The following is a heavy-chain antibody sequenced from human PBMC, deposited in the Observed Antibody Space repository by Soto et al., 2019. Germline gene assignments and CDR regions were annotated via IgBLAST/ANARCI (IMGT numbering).Heavy chain of an antibody. CDR3: ARDRNDFWSGSLDY. CDR2: ISSSSSTI. CDR1: GFTFSSYS. V-gene: IGHV3-48*01. D-gene: IGHD3-3*01. Sequence: EVSLRLSFAASGFTFSSYSMNWVRQAPGKGLEWVSYISSSSSTIYYADSVKGRFTISRDNAKNSLYLQMSSLRAEDTAVYYCARDRNDFWSGSLDYWGQGTLVTVSS. J-gene: IGHJ4*02.